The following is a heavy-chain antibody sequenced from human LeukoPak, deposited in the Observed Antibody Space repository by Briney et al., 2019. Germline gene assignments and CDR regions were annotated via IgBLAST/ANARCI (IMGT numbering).Heavy chain of an antibody. CDR3: AREFRAMVTRNFDY. J-gene: IGHJ4*02. CDR1: GYTFTGYY. Sequence: ASVKVSCKASGYTFTGYYMHWVRQAPGQGLEWMGWINPNSGGTNYAQKFQGRVTMTRDTSISTAYMELSRLRSDDTAVYYCAREFRAMVTRNFDYWGQGTLVTVSS. D-gene: IGHD5-18*01. V-gene: IGHV1-2*02. CDR2: INPNSGGT.